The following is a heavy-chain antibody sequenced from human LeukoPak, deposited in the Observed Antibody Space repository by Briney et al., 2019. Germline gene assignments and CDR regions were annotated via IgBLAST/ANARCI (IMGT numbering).Heavy chain of an antibody. CDR3: ARGWYNGSYRFDY. Sequence: PSETLSLTCTVSGGSIRSSSYYWGWIRQPPGKGLEWIGSINYSGSTYYNPSLKSRVTISVDTSKNQFSLKLSSVTAADTAVYYCARGWYNGSYRFDYWGQGTLVTVSS. CDR1: GGSIRSSSYY. V-gene: IGHV4-39*07. D-gene: IGHD1-26*01. CDR2: INYSGST. J-gene: IGHJ4*02.